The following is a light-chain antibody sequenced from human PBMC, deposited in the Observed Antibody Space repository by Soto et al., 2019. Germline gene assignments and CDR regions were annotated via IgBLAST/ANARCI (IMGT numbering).Light chain of an antibody. V-gene: IGKV1-5*03. Sequence: DIQMTQSPSTLSASVGARVTITCRASQSISSWLAWYQQKPGKAPKLLIYKASSLESGVPSRFSGSGSGTEFTLTISSLQPDDFATYYCQQYNSYSPMYTFGQGTKVDIK. CDR1: QSISSW. CDR3: QQYNSYSPMYT. J-gene: IGKJ2*01. CDR2: KAS.